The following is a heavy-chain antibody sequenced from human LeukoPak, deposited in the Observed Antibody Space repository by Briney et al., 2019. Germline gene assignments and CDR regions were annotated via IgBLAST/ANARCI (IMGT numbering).Heavy chain of an antibody. CDR1: GYTFTGYY. CDR2: INPNSGGT. D-gene: IGHD3-10*01. Sequence: GASVKVSCKASGYTFTGYYMHWVRQASGQGLAWMGWINPNSGGTNYAQKFQGRVTMTRDTSISTAYMEPSRLRSDDTAVYYCARDRGLQMVRGPMEGPWGQGTLVTVSS. J-gene: IGHJ5*02. CDR3: ARDRGLQMVRGPMEGP. V-gene: IGHV1-2*02.